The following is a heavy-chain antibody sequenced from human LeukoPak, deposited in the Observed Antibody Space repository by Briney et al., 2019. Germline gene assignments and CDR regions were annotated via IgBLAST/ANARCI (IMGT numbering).Heavy chain of an antibody. V-gene: IGHV1-8*03. J-gene: IGHJ6*03. CDR1: GYTFTSYD. D-gene: IGHD5-18*01. Sequence: GASVKVSCKASGYTFTSYDINWVRQATGQGLEWTGWMNPNSGNTGYAQKFQGRVTITRNTSISTAYMELSSLRSEDTAVYYCARVSPSYSYYYYMDVWGKGTTVTVSS. CDR2: MNPNSGNT. CDR3: ARVSPSYSYYYYMDV.